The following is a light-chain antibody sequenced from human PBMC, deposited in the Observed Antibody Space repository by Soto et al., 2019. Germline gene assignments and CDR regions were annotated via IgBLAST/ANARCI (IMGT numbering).Light chain of an antibody. CDR3: QQFNSYPIT. CDR1: QGISSA. Sequence: AIQLTQSPSSLSASVGDRVTITCRASQGISSALAWYQQKPGKAPKLLIYDASSLESGGPSRFSGSGSGTDFTLTISSLQPEDFATYYCQQFNSYPITFGHGTRLEIK. V-gene: IGKV1-13*02. J-gene: IGKJ5*01. CDR2: DAS.